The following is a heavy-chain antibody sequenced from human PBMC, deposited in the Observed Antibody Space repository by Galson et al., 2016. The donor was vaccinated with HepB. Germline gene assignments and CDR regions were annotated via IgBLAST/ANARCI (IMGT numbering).Heavy chain of an antibody. CDR2: ISGSGSTI. D-gene: IGHD1-26*01. Sequence: SLRLSCAASGFTFSDYYMSWIRQAPGKGLEWIPYISGSGSTIYYADSVKGRFTISRDNAKNSLYLQMTSLRAEDTAVYYCARGAGELLDYGMDVWGQGTTVTVSS. V-gene: IGHV3-11*01. J-gene: IGHJ6*02. CDR3: ARGAGELLDYGMDV. CDR1: GFTFSDYY.